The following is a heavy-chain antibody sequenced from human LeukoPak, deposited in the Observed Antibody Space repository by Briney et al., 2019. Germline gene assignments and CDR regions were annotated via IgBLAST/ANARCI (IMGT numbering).Heavy chain of an antibody. D-gene: IGHD2-2*01. CDR3: ARDQGYCTSASCRGDAFDV. CDR2: IKQDGSEK. CDR1: GFTFSNYW. J-gene: IGHJ3*01. Sequence: PGGSLRLSCAASGFTFSNYWMSWVRQAPGKGLECVAKIKQDGSEKYYVDSVKGRFTISRDNAKNSLSLQMNSLRAEDTAVYYCARDQGYCTSASCRGDAFDVWGQGSMISVSS. V-gene: IGHV3-7*01.